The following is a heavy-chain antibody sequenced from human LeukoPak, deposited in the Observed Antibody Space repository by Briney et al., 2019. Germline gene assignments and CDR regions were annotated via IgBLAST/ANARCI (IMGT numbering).Heavy chain of an antibody. CDR3: AREGLPGDYSVFDY. CDR1: GFTFSSYS. Sequence: PGGSLRLSCAASGFTFSSYSMNWVRQAPGKGLEWVSYISSSSSTIYYADSVKGRFTISRDNAKNSLYLQMNSLRAEDTAVYYCAREGLPGDYSVFDYWGQGTLVTVSS. D-gene: IGHD4-17*01. CDR2: ISSSSSTI. V-gene: IGHV3-48*01. J-gene: IGHJ4*02.